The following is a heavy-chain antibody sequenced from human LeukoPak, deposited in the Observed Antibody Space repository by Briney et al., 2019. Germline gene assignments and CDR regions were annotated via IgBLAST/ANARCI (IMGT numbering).Heavy chain of an antibody. V-gene: IGHV4-39*01. CDR3: ATNTRACYYDSSGYYVPSYFDY. J-gene: IGHJ4*02. CDR2: IYYSGNT. D-gene: IGHD3-22*01. CDR1: GVSISSSNSY. Sequence: SETLSLTCTVSGVSISSSNSYWGWIRQPPGKGLEWIGSIYYSGNTYYNASLKSQVSISIDTSKNQFSLKLTSVTAADTAVYYRATNTRACYYDSSGYYVPSYFDYWGQGTLVTVSS.